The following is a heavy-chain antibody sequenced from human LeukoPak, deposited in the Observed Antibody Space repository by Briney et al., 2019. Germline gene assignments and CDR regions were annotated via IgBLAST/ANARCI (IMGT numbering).Heavy chain of an antibody. CDR1: GFTFSSYA. J-gene: IGHJ4*02. CDR3: AKDRPPPRNAHITVTTEFDY. CDR2: ISGSGGST. Sequence: GGSLRLSCAVSGFTFSSYAMSWVRQSPGKGLEWVSAISGSGGSTYYADSVKGRFTISRDNSKNTLYLQMNSLRAEDTAVYYCAKDRPPPRNAHITVTTEFDYWGQGTLVTVSS. D-gene: IGHD4-17*01. V-gene: IGHV3-23*01.